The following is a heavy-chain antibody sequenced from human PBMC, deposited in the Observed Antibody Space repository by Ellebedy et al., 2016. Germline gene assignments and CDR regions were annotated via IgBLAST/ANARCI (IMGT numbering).Heavy chain of an antibody. D-gene: IGHD3-10*01. V-gene: IGHV1-18*04. CDR2: VNTFSGNT. CDR3: AKTSGWGYGEN. Sequence: ASVKVSCXASGYTFTTFSITWVRQVPGQGLEWMGFVNTFSGNTKFAQKFQGRVSMTTDSSTHTAYMDLLSLRSDDTAMYYCAKTSGWGYGENWGQGTLVTVSS. J-gene: IGHJ4*02. CDR1: GYTFTTFS.